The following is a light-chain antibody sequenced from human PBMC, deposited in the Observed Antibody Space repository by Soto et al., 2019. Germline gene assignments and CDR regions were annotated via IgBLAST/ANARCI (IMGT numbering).Light chain of an antibody. CDR1: QSAYSSY. V-gene: IGKV3-20*01. Sequence: ELVLTQSPGTLSLSPGDRATLSCRSSQSAYSSYLSWYQQKPGQAPRLLIYGASNRATGIPDRFSGSGSGTDFTLTISGLEPEDFAVYYCQQHGQWPITFGQGTRLEIK. CDR3: QQHGQWPIT. J-gene: IGKJ5*01. CDR2: GAS.